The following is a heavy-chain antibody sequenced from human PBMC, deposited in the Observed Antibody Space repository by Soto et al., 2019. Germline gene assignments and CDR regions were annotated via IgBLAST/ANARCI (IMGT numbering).Heavy chain of an antibody. D-gene: IGHD4-4*01. CDR1: GGSFSGYY. Sequence: SETLSLTCAVYGGSFSGYYWSWIRQPPGKGLEWIGEINHSGSTNYNPSLKSRVTISVDTSKNQFSLKLSSVTAADTAVYYCARVGGGPDYIKYFDYWGQGTLVTVSS. J-gene: IGHJ4*02. CDR2: INHSGST. CDR3: ARVGGGPDYIKYFDY. V-gene: IGHV4-34*01.